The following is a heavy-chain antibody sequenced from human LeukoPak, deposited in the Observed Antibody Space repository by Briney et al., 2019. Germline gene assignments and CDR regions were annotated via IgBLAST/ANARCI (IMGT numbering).Heavy chain of an antibody. D-gene: IGHD6-13*01. V-gene: IGHV4-31*03. J-gene: IGHJ4*02. CDR2: IYYSGST. Sequence: PSETLSLTCTVSGGSISSGGYYWSWIRQHPGKGLEWIGYIYYSGSTYYNPSLKSRVTISVDTSKNQFSLQLNSVTPEDTAVYYCAREIASPEKPLDYWGQGTLVTVSS. CDR1: GGSISSGGYY. CDR3: AREIASPEKPLDY.